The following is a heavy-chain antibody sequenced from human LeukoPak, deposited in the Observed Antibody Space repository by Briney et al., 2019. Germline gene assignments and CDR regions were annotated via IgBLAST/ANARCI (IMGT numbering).Heavy chain of an antibody. D-gene: IGHD2-2*01. J-gene: IGHJ6*02. CDR1: GYTFTSYD. CDR2: MNPNSGNT. Sequence: GASVKVSCKASGYTFTSYDINWVRQATGQGLEWMGWMNPNSGNTGYAQKFQGRVTMTRNTSISTAYMELSSLRSEDTAVYYCARKNRPGVPAAMLVYYYGIDVWGQGTTVTVSS. V-gene: IGHV1-8*01. CDR3: ARKNRPGVPAAMLVYYYGIDV.